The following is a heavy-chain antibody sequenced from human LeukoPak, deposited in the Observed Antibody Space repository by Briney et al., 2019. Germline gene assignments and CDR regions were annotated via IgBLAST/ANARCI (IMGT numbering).Heavy chain of an antibody. CDR1: GLIFNNYA. CDR3: ARAPHYDPPID. Sequence: GGSLRLSCAASGLIFNNYAMSWVRQAPGKGLEWVSAISGSGGSTYYADSVKGRFTISRDNSKNTLYLQMNSLRAEDTAVYYCARAPHYDPPIDWGQGSLVTVSS. D-gene: IGHD3-3*01. CDR2: ISGSGGST. J-gene: IGHJ4*02. V-gene: IGHV3-23*01.